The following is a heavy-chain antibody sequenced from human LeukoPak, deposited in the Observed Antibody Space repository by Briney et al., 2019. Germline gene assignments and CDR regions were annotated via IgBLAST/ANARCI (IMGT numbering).Heavy chain of an antibody. Sequence: GGSLRLSCAASGFTFSSYSMNWVRQAPGKGLEWVSSISSSSSYIYYADSVKGRFTISRDNAKNSLYPQMNSLRAEDTAVYYCSSVVQAGADYWGQGTLVTVSS. V-gene: IGHV3-21*01. CDR2: ISSSSSYI. CDR3: SSVVQAGADY. J-gene: IGHJ4*02. D-gene: IGHD6-6*01. CDR1: GFTFSSYS.